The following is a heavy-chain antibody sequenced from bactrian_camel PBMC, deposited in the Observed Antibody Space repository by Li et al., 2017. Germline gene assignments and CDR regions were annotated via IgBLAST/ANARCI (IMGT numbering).Heavy chain of an antibody. J-gene: IGHJ4*01. CDR1: GRTNYRMC. Sequence: VQLVESGGGSAQAGGSLRLSCSASGRTNYRMCMGWFRQAPGKRREGVATIRIGGGSEVVADSVKGRFAISQESATNTVYLEMNGLKPEDTAMYYCAAGSIYNFRGPLDPSGYNHWGQGTQVTVS. CDR2: IRIGGGSE. CDR3: AAGSIYNFRGPLDPSGYNH. V-gene: IGHV3-3*01. D-gene: IGHD2*01.